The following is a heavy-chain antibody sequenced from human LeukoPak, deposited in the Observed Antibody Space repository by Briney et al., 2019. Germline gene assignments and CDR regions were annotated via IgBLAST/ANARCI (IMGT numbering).Heavy chain of an antibody. CDR2: ISSSSSTI. V-gene: IGHV3-48*04. D-gene: IGHD3-10*01. CDR1: GFTFSSYS. CDR3: ARDAMVRGVISGDYYYYMDV. Sequence: PGGSLRLSCAASGFTFSSYSMNWVRQAPGKGLEWVSYISSSSSTIYYADSVKGRFTISRDNAKNSPYLQMNSLRAEDTAVYYCARDAMVRGVISGDYYYYMDVWGKGTTVTVSS. J-gene: IGHJ6*03.